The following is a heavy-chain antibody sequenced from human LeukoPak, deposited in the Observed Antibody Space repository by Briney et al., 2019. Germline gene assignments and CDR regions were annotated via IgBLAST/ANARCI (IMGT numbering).Heavy chain of an antibody. CDR2: MYYSGSA. Sequence: PSETLTLTCSVSGGSISSTNYYWGWLRQPPGKGLEWIGSMYYSGSAYYSPSLKSRVTISVDTSKKKFSLKLSSVTAADTAVYYCARRINMVRGVVDYWGQGILVTVSS. J-gene: IGHJ4*02. V-gene: IGHV4-39*01. D-gene: IGHD3-10*01. CDR1: GGSISSTNYY. CDR3: ARRINMVRGVVDY.